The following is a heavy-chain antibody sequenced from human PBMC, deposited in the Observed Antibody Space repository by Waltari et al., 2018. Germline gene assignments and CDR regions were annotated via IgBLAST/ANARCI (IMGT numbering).Heavy chain of an antibody. J-gene: IGHJ4*02. CDR1: GGSISSSSYY. CDR3: ARGKGSPQVYYFDY. CDR2: IYYSGNT. Sequence: QLQLQESGPGLVKPSETLSLTCTVSGGSISSSSYYWGWIRQPPGKGLEWIGSIYYSGNTYYNPSLKSRVTISVDTSKNQFSLKLSSVTAADTAVYYCARGKGSPQVYYFDYWGQGTLVTVSS. D-gene: IGHD1-26*01. V-gene: IGHV4-39*07.